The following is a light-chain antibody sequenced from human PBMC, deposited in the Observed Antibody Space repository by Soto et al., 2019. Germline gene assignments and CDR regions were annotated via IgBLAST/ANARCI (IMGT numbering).Light chain of an antibody. CDR3: QQNSNDPLT. V-gene: IGKV1-39*01. CDR2: GAS. CDR1: QSISKY. J-gene: IGKJ3*01. Sequence: DIQMTQSPSSLSASVGDRFTITCRASQSISKYLNWYQQKPGKAPKVLIYGASSLQSGVPSRFSGSGSGTDFTLTISSLQPEDFATYYCQQNSNDPLTFGPGTKVDIK.